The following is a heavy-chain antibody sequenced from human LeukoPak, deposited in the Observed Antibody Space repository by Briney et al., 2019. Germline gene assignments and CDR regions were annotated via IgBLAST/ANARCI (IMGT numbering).Heavy chain of an antibody. CDR3: ARRTAGAKEV. CDR1: GFIFSDSV. V-gene: IGHV3-23*05. Sequence: GGSLRLSCAASGFIFSDSVMSWVRQAPGKGLEWVAAISSTGYTDNADSLKGRFSISRDNSKDTLYLQMNSLRVDDTAVYYCARRTAGAKEVCGKGETVTVSA. CDR2: ISSTGYT. J-gene: IGHJ6*04. D-gene: IGHD6-19*01.